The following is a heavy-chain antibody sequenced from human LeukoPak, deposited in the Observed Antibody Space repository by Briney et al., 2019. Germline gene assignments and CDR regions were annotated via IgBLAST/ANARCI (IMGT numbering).Heavy chain of an antibody. D-gene: IGHD3-22*01. V-gene: IGHV4-59*01. J-gene: IGHJ4*02. Sequence: SETLSLTCAVYGGSFSGYCWSWIRQPPGKGLEWIGHIYSSGSTKYNPSLKSRVTISVDTSKNQFSLKLSSVTAADTAVYYCARNYDSSGYTAFGYWGRGTLLTVSS. CDR3: ARNYDSSGYTAFGY. CDR2: IYSSGST. CDR1: GGSFSGYC.